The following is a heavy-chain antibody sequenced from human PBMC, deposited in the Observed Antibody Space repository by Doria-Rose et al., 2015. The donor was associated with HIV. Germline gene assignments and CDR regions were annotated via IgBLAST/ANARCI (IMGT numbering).Heavy chain of an antibody. J-gene: IGHJ4*02. D-gene: IGHD2-15*01. CDR2: ISAYNGNT. CDR3: TTHDCSGGACYSYFDY. Sequence: SGAEVKKPGASVKVSCKASGYTFTSYAISWVRQAPGQGLEWMGWISAYNGNTNYAHKLQGRVTMTTNTSTSTAYMELRSLRSDDTAVYYCTTHDCSGGACYSYFDYWGQGTLVTVSS. CDR1: GYTFTSYA. V-gene: IGHV1-18*01.